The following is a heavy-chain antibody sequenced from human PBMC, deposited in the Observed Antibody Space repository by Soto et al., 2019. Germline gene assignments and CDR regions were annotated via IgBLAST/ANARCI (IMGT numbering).Heavy chain of an antibody. CDR3: ASKYFDWPHMDV. V-gene: IGHV1-69*13. J-gene: IGHJ6*02. D-gene: IGHD3-9*01. CDR2: IIPIFGTA. Sequence: GASVKVSCKASGGTFSSYAISWVRQAPGQGLEWMGGIIPIFGTANYAQKFQGRVTITADESTSTAYMELSSLRSEDTAVYYCASKYFDWPHMDVWGQGTKVTVSS. CDR1: GGTFSSYA.